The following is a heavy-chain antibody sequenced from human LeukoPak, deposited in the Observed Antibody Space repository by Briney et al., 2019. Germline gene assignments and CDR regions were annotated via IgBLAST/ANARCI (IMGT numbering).Heavy chain of an antibody. CDR3: ARLARAVQYYFDY. Sequence: SETLSLTCTVSGGSISSYYWSWIRQPPGKGLEWIGYIYYSGSTNYNPSLKSRVTISVDTSKNQFSLKLSSVTAADTAVYYCARLARAVQYYFDYWGQGTLVTVSS. CDR2: IYYSGST. J-gene: IGHJ4*02. CDR1: GGSISSYY. V-gene: IGHV4-59*08. D-gene: IGHD2-21*01.